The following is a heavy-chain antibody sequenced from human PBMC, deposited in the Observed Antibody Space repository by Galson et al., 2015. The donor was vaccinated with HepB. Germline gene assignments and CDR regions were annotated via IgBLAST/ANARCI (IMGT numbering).Heavy chain of an antibody. CDR2: ISGSGGST. CDR3: AKGTPGGSTSRWGRGMRYYGMDV. J-gene: IGHJ6*02. CDR1: GFTFSSYA. V-gene: IGHV3-23*01. Sequence: SLRLSCAASGFTFSSYAMSWVRQAPGKGLEWVSAISGSGGSTYYADSVKGRFTISRDNSKNTLYLQMNSLRAEDTAVYYCAKGTPGGSTSRWGRGMRYYGMDVWGQGTTVTVSS. D-gene: IGHD2-2*01.